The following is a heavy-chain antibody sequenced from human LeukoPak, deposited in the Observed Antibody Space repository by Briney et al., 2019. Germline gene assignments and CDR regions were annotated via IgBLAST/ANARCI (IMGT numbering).Heavy chain of an antibody. Sequence: PSETLSLTCTVSGGSISSGSYYWRWIRQPAGKGLEWIGRIYTSGSTNYNPSLKSRVTISVDTSKNQFSLKLSSVTAADTAVYYCARVRLVGGSGSAPLHYYMDVWGKGTTVTVSS. D-gene: IGHD3-10*01. V-gene: IGHV4-61*02. CDR3: ARVRLVGGSGSAPLHYYMDV. CDR2: IYTSGST. J-gene: IGHJ6*03. CDR1: GGSISSGSYY.